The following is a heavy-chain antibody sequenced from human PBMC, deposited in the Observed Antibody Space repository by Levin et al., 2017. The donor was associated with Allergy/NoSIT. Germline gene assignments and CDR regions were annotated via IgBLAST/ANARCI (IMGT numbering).Heavy chain of an antibody. CDR2: IKSDGSTA. CDR3: ATLYPHDY. V-gene: IGHV3-74*01. J-gene: IGHJ4*02. CDR1: GFTFSTFW. Sequence: PGGSLRLSCAASGFTFSTFWMHWVRQTPGKGLVWVARIKSDGSTATYADSVKGRFTISRDNAKNMVYLQMDDLRVDDAAVYYCATLYPHDYWGQGTLVTVSS. D-gene: IGHD2-2*02.